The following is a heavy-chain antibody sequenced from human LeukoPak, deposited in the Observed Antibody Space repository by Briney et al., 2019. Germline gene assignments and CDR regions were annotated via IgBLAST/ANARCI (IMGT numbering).Heavy chain of an antibody. V-gene: IGHV1-69*05. CDR2: IIPIFGTA. D-gene: IGHD4-17*01. J-gene: IGHJ4*02. CDR1: GGTFSSYA. Sequence: SVKVSCKASGGTFSSYAISWVRQAPGQGLEWVGRIIPIFGTANYAQKFQGRVTITTDESTSTAYMELSSLRSEDTAVYYCARTTVTTRSEDYWGQGTLVTVSS. CDR3: ARTTVTTRSEDY.